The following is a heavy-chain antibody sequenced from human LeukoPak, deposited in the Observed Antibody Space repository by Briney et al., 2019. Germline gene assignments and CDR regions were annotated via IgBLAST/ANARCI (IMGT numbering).Heavy chain of an antibody. Sequence: PGGSLRLSSAASGFTISSYNMIWLRQAPGKGLEWVSYISSSSSAIYYADSVRGRFTISRDNAKNSLYLQMNSLRAEDTAVYYCARDRSQGYGGTSVYSGQGTLVTVSS. J-gene: IGHJ4*02. D-gene: IGHD4-23*01. CDR3: ARDRSQGYGGTSVY. CDR1: GFTISSYN. CDR2: ISSSSSAI. V-gene: IGHV3-48*01.